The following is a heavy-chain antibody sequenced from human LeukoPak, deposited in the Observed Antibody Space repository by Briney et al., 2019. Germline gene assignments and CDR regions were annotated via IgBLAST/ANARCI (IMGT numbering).Heavy chain of an antibody. Sequence: SETLSLTCTVSGGSISSYYRSWIRQPPGKGLEWIGYIYYSGSTNYNPSIKSRVTISVDTSKNQFSLKLSSVTAADTAVYYCARAGSRYCSGGSCYWNLKIDYWGQGTLVTVSS. J-gene: IGHJ4*02. CDR3: ARAGSRYCSGGSCYWNLKIDY. CDR2: IYYSGST. V-gene: IGHV4-59*01. CDR1: GGSISSYY. D-gene: IGHD2-15*01.